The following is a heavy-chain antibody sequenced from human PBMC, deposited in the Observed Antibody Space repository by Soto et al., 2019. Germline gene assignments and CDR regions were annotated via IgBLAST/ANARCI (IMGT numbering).Heavy chain of an antibody. CDR3: AREGGSGSYRYYDMDV. CDR2: IIPIFGTA. J-gene: IGHJ6*02. CDR1: GGTFSSYT. D-gene: IGHD3-10*01. Sequence: QVQLVQSGAEVKKPGSSVKVSCKASGGTFSSYTITWVRQAPGQGLEWMGGIIPIFGTANYAKKFQGRVTITADESTSTAYMELSSLRSEDTAVYYCAREGGSGSYRYYDMDVLCQGTTVTFS. V-gene: IGHV1-69*12.